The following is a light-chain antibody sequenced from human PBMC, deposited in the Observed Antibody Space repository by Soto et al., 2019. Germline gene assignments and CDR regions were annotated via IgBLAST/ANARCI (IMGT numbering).Light chain of an antibody. CDR2: ATS. CDR3: QQANSFPIT. Sequence: DIQMTQSPSSVSASIGDRVTITCRASQGINNWLAWYQQTPGKAPKLLIYATSTLQSGVPSRFSGSGSGTEFTLTISSLQPEDFATYYCQQANSFPITVGGGTNVDIK. V-gene: IGKV1-12*01. J-gene: IGKJ4*01. CDR1: QGINNW.